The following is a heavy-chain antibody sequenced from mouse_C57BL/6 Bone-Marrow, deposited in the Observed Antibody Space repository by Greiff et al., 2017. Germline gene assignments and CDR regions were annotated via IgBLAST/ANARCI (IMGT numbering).Heavy chain of an antibody. CDR1: VFNIKADY. CDR2: IAPENGDT. Sequence: VQLQQSGAELVRPGASVKLSCTASVFNIKADYMHWLKQRPDQGLGWFGGIAPENGDTEYASKFQGKATIPAATSSNTAYLQLSSLTSEDTAVYYCTTGTVVADWYFDVWGTGTTVTVSS. V-gene: IGHV14-4*01. D-gene: IGHD1-1*01. CDR3: TTGTVVADWYFDV. J-gene: IGHJ1*03.